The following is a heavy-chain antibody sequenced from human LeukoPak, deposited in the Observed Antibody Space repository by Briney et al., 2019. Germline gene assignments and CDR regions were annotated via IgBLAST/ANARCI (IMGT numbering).Heavy chain of an antibody. J-gene: IGHJ4*02. Sequence: SETLSLTCTVSGGSISSYYWSWIRQPPGKGLEWIGYIYYSGSTNCNPSLKSRVTISVDTSKNQFSLKLSSVTAADTAVYYCARGLQYGDYVDYWGQGTLVTVSS. CDR1: GGSISSYY. CDR2: IYYSGST. CDR3: ARGLQYGDYVDY. V-gene: IGHV4-59*01. D-gene: IGHD4-17*01.